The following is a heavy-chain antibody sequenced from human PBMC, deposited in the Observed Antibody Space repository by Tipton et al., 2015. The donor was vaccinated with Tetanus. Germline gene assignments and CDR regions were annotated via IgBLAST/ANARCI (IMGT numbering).Heavy chain of an antibody. CDR3: ARLASYSNHLDA. Sequence: TLSLTCTIFGGSVSSGSYYWAWIRQPPGKGLEYIGYILYGGGTHYNPSLKSRVTVSADPSQNQFSLKLSSVTAADTAVYYCARLASYSNHLDAWGQGALVTVSS. J-gene: IGHJ4*02. D-gene: IGHD4-11*01. CDR2: ILYGGGT. V-gene: IGHV4-61*01. CDR1: GGSVSSGSYY.